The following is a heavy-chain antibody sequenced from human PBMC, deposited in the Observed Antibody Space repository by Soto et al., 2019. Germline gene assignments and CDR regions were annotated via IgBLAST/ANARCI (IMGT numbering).Heavy chain of an antibody. CDR2: VFYTGRA. J-gene: IGHJ5*02. CDR3: AKGFSSGLYVDS. CDR1: GGSLGSYY. Sequence: QVQLQESGPGLVEASETLSLTCTVSGGSLGSYYWSWIRQPPGKGLEWIGYVFYTGRANYNASLKSRVSISLDTSNYQFSLKLSSVTAADTAVYYCAKGFSSGLYVDSWGRGTQVTVSS. D-gene: IGHD6-19*01. V-gene: IGHV4-59*01.